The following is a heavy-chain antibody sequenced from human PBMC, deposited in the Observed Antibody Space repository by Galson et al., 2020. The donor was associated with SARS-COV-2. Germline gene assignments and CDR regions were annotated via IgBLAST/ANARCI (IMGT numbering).Heavy chain of an antibody. V-gene: IGHV4-39*01. D-gene: IGHD1-26*01. CDR1: GGSISSSSYY. CDR2: IYYSGST. J-gene: IGHJ4*02. CDR3: ARQDISGSSLDY. Sequence: ASETLSLTCTVSGGSISSSSYYWGWIRQPPGKGQEWIGSIYYSGSTYYNPSLESRVTISVDTPKNQFSLKLTSVTAADTAVYYCARQDISGSSLDYWGQGTLVTVSS.